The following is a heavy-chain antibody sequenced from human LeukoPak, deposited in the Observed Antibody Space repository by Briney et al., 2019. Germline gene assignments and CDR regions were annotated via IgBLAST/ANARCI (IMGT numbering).Heavy chain of an antibody. D-gene: IGHD3-10*01. CDR3: ATAGSSELLWDYAMDV. J-gene: IGHJ6*02. V-gene: IGHV3-53*04. Sequence: GGSLRLSCAASGLTVSSNYWSWVRQAPGKGLEWVSLIYAGGSTYYADALKGRFTISRHNSKNTLHLQMNSLRVEDTAVYYCATAGSSELLWDYAMDVWGQGTTVTVSS. CDR2: IYAGGST. CDR1: GLTVSSNY.